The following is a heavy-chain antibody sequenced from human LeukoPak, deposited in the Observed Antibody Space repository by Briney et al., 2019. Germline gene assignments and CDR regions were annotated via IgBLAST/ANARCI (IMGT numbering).Heavy chain of an antibody. J-gene: IGHJ4*02. CDR1: GYTFTGYY. D-gene: IGHD3-10*01. CDR3: ARDSELLWFGGFGDY. Sequence: ASVKVSCRAFGYTFTGYYMHWVRQAPGQGLEWMGWINPNSGGTNYAQKFQGRVTMTRDTSISTAYMELSRLRSDDTAVYCCARDSELLWFGGFGDYWGQGTLVTVSS. V-gene: IGHV1-2*02. CDR2: INPNSGGT.